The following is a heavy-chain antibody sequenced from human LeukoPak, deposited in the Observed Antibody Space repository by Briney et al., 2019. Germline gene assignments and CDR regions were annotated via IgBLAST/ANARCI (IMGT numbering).Heavy chain of an antibody. CDR2: ISSSSSYI. Sequence: GSLRLSCAASGFTFSSYSMNWVRQAPGKGLEWVSSISSSSSYIYYADSVKGRFTISRDNAKNSLYLQMNSLRAEDTAVYYCARDSRGEPYDCWGQGTLVTVSS. D-gene: IGHD1-14*01. CDR3: ARDSRGEPYDC. CDR1: GFTFSSYS. J-gene: IGHJ4*02. V-gene: IGHV3-21*01.